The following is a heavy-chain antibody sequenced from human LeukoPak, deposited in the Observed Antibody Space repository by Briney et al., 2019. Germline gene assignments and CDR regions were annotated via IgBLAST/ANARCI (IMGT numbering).Heavy chain of an antibody. CDR3: SGGNSGVDY. Sequence: GGSLRLSCAASGFTFSSYSMNWVRQAPGKGLEWVSYISSSSSTIYYADSVKGRFTISRDNAKNSLYLQMNSLRAEDTAVYYCSGGNSGVDYWGQGTLVTVSS. D-gene: IGHD4-23*01. CDR1: GFTFSSYS. CDR2: ISSSSSTI. J-gene: IGHJ4*02. V-gene: IGHV3-48*01.